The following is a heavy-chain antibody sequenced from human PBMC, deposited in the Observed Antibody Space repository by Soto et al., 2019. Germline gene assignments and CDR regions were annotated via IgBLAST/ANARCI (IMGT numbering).Heavy chain of an antibody. CDR3: AGDCNSETWSVL. Sequence: PFETLSLTCSVSGDSVSSYYWSWIRQPPGKGLERIAYLSKSGSTNYNPSLRSRVTISVDTSKNLFYLTLSSVTTADTAIYYCAGDCNSETWSVLWSQGTLVTVSS. CDR2: LSKSGST. D-gene: IGHD6-13*01. CDR1: GDSVSSYY. J-gene: IGHJ5*02. V-gene: IGHV4-59*02.